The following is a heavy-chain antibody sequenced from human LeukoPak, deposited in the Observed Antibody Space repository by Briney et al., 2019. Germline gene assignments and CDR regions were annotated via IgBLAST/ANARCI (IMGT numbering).Heavy chain of an antibody. Sequence: SETLSLTCAVYGGSFSGYYWSWIRQPPGKGLEWIGEINHSGSTNYNPSLKSRVTISVDTSKNQFSLKLSSVTAADTAVYYCARGEDSSSWYYFDYWGQGTLVTVSS. D-gene: IGHD6-13*01. CDR3: ARGEDSSSWYYFDY. CDR1: GGSFSGYY. CDR2: INHSGST. V-gene: IGHV4-34*01. J-gene: IGHJ4*02.